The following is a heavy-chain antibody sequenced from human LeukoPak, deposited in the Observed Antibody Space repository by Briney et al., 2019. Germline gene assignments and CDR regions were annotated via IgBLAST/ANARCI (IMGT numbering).Heavy chain of an antibody. CDR1: GYTFSEYY. Sequence: ASVKVSCKASGYTFSEYYMHWVRQAPGHGLESMGWVNPNSGGTNYAQKFEGRFTMTRGTSINTAYMEVSGLRSNDTAVYYCSRGAPTIAMTGTGLDYWGQGTLVAVSS. CDR2: VNPNSGGT. V-gene: IGHV1-2*02. D-gene: IGHD6-19*01. J-gene: IGHJ4*02. CDR3: SRGAPTIAMTGTGLDY.